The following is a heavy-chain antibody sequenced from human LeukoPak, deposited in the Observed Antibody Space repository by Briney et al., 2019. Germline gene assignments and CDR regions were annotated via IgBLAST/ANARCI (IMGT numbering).Heavy chain of an antibody. D-gene: IGHD3-10*01. Sequence: ASQTLSLTCTVSGGSITSVSYSWSWIRQPAGKGLEWNGRIYSSGSTNYNPSLKSRVTISVDTSKNQFFLKLSSVTAADTAVYYCARTPRRGGFDYWGQGTLVTVSS. V-gene: IGHV4-61*02. J-gene: IGHJ4*02. CDR3: ARTPRRGGFDY. CDR1: GGSITSVSYS. CDR2: IYSSGST.